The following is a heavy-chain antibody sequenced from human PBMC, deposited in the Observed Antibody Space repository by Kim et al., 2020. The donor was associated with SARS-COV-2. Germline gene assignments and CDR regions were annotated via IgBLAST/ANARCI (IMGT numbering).Heavy chain of an antibody. D-gene: IGHD3-3*01. CDR3: ARGSLEWPEKKGYGMDV. V-gene: IGHV4-31*02. Sequence: HTSRVTISVDTSKNQFPRKLSSVTAADTAVYYCARGSLEWPEKKGYGMDVWGQGTTVTVSS. J-gene: IGHJ6*02.